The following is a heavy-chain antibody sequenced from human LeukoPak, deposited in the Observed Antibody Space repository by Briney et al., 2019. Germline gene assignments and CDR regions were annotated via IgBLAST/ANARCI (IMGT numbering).Heavy chain of an antibody. D-gene: IGHD3-9*01. Sequence: SETLSLTCAVYGESFSGYYWSWIRQPPGKGLEWIGEINHSGSTNYNPSLKSRVTISVDTSKNQFSLKLSSVTAADTAVYYCASVRDILTVGMDVWGQGTTVTVSS. V-gene: IGHV4-34*01. CDR1: GESFSGYY. CDR2: INHSGST. J-gene: IGHJ6*02. CDR3: ASVRDILTVGMDV.